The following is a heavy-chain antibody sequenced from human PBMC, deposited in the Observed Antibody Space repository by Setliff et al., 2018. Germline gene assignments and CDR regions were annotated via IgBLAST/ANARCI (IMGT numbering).Heavy chain of an antibody. J-gene: IGHJ4*02. D-gene: IGHD5-12*01. Sequence: GGSLRLSCAASGFTFSSYSMNWVRQAPGKGLEWVSSISSSSSHIYYADSVKGRFTISRDNAKNSLYLQMNSLRAEDTAVYYCARDGIGWLQSSRTFDYWGQGTLVTVSS. CDR3: ARDGIGWLQSSRTFDY. CDR2: ISSSSSHI. CDR1: GFTFSSYS. V-gene: IGHV3-21*01.